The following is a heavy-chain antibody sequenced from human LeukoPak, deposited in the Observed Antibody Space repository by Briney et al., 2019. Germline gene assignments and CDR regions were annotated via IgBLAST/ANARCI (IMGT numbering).Heavy chain of an antibody. V-gene: IGHV3-66*02. CDR3: ARDGGFGGPGGDNWFDS. D-gene: IGHD3-16*01. CDR1: GFTVSAKY. CDR2: VYSDGGT. Sequence: GGSLRLSCAASGFTVSAKYMSWVRQGPGKGLDWISSVYSDGGTNYADSVKGRFTISRDNSKNTLYLQMNSLRPEDTAVYYCARDGGFGGPGGDNWFDSWGQEALVTVSS. J-gene: IGHJ5*01.